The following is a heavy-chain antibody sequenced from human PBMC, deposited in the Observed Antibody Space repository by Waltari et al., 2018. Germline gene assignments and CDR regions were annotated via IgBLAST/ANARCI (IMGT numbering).Heavy chain of an antibody. D-gene: IGHD2-2*01. CDR3: TRAYCSSTSCLPGNY. CDR1: GYTFTNYY. V-gene: IGHV1-46*03. Sequence: QVQLVQSGADVKRPGASLKVSCEASGYTFTNYYMHWVRQAPGLGLEWMGKVNPSGGSTTYAQKFQGRVTMTTDTSTNTVYMELSSLTSEDTAVYFCTRAYCSSTSCLPGNYWGQGALVTVSS. J-gene: IGHJ4*02. CDR2: VNPSGGST.